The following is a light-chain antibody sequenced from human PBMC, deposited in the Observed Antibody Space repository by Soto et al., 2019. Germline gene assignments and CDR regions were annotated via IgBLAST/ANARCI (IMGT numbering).Light chain of an antibody. V-gene: IGLV1-44*01. CDR2: SNN. CDR3: SSFTTYRVYV. CDR1: TSNIGSNT. J-gene: IGLJ1*01. Sequence: QSVLTQPPSASGTAGQRVTISCSGSTSNIGSNTVNWYQQLPGTAPRTLIYSNNQRPSGVPDRFSGSKSGTSGSLAISGLLSEDEADYYCSSFTTYRVYVFGPGTKLTVL.